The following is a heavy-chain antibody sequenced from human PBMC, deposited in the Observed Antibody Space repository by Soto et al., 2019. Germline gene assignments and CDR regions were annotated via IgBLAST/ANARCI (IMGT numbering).Heavy chain of an antibody. CDR3: ARNTVVIPAAKNDFDY. J-gene: IGHJ4*02. Sequence: SETLSLTCTVSGGSISSYYWSWLRQPPGKGLEWIGYIYYSGRTSYNPSLKSRVTISEDTSKNQFSLKLSSVTAADTAVYYCARNTVVIPAAKNDFDYWGQGTQVTVSS. D-gene: IGHD2-2*01. CDR2: IYYSGRT. CDR1: GGSISSYY. V-gene: IGHV4-59*01.